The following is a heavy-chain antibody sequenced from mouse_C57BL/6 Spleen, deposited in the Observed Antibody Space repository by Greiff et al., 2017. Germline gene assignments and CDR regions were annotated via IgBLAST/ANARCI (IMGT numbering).Heavy chain of an antibody. V-gene: IGHV1-18*01. J-gene: IGHJ3*01. CDR2: INPNNGGT. D-gene: IGHD1-1*01. CDR1: GYTFTDYN. CDR3: ARTTVVAEGFAY. Sequence: VQLQQSGPELVKPGASVKIPCKASGYTFTDYNMDWVKQSHGKSLEWIGDINPNNGGTIYNQKFKGKATLTVDKSSSTAYMELRSLTSEDTAFYYCARTTVVAEGFAYWGQGTLVTVSA.